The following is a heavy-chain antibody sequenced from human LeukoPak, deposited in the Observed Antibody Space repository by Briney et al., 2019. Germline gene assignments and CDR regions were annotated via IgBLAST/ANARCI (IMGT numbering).Heavy chain of an antibody. Sequence: GGSLRLSCATSGFTFDRYTIHWVRQAPGKGLEWVSLAGWAGGTTYYSDSVRGRFTISRDSGKNSVYLQMNSLTTDDTAFYFCAKKLDTMFFDYWGQGALVTVSS. CDR2: AGWAGGTT. J-gene: IGHJ4*02. CDR1: GFTFDRYT. CDR3: AKKLDTMFFDY. V-gene: IGHV3-43*01. D-gene: IGHD3-10*02.